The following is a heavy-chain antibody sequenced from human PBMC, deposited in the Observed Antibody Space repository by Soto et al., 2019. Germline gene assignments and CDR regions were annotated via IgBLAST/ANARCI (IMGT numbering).Heavy chain of an antibody. Sequence: SVKVSCKASGYTFTSNGISWVRQAPGQGLEWMGWISGYNGDTDYAQKFQGRVTMTTDTSTSTAYMEVRSLRPDDTAVYYCARDKPQQIVGYNYYYGLDVWGQ. CDR1: GYTFTSNG. CDR3: ARDKPQQIVGYNYYYGLDV. V-gene: IGHV1-18*04. CDR2: ISGYNGDT. D-gene: IGHD6-6*01. J-gene: IGHJ6*01.